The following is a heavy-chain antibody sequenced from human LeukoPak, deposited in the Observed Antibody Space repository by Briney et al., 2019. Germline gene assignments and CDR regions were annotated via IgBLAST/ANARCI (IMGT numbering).Heavy chain of an antibody. CDR2: MSGSAGST. J-gene: IGHJ4*02. CDR1: GITISSYA. CDR3: AKGHSSGWSHNFDY. V-gene: IGHV3-23*01. D-gene: IGHD6-19*01. Sequence: PGASLILYYTSSGITISSYAMSWVRKAPGKGLEWVSVMSGSAGSTYYGDTVKCRFTISSENSKNTLYLQMNSRRAKDTAIYYCAKGHSSGWSHNFDYWGQGTLVTVSS.